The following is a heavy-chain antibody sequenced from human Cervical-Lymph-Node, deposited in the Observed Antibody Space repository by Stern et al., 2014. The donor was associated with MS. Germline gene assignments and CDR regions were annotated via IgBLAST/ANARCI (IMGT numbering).Heavy chain of an antibody. CDR3: ARTQRVPGARYFDA. CDR2: ISSGGST. J-gene: IGHJ4*02. Sequence: EVQLVESGGGLVQPGGSLRLSCAASGFTVSNNYMNWVRQAPGKGLEWVSVISSGGSTYYTDSVEGRFTISRDNSKNTLYLQMNSLTTEDTAVYYCARTQRVPGARYFDAWGQGTLVTVSS. V-gene: IGHV3-66*02. CDR1: GFTVSNNY. D-gene: IGHD1-26*01.